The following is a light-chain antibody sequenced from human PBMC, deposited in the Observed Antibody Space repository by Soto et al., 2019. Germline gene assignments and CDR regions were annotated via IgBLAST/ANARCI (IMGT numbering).Light chain of an antibody. J-gene: IGLJ2*01. CDR1: SSDIGGYNF. V-gene: IGLV2-8*01. CDR2: EVN. CDR3: SSYADTNNLV. Sequence: QSALTQPPSASGSPGQSVTISCTGTSSDIGGYNFVSWYQQHPGKAPKLMSDEVNKRPSGVPDRFSGSKSGNTASLTVSGLQADDEADYYCSSYADTNNLVFGGGTKLTVL.